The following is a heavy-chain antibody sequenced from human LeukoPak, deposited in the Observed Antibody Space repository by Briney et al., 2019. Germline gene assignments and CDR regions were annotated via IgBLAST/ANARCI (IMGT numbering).Heavy chain of an antibody. D-gene: IGHD2-2*01. V-gene: IGHV4-4*07. CDR2: IYTSGST. Sequence: SETLSLTCTVSGGSISSYYWSWIRQPAGKGLEWIGRIYTSGSTNYNPSLKCRVTMSVDTSKNQFYLKLSSVTAAETAGFYCASSDIVVVPAAQNDAFDIWGQGTMVTVSS. CDR3: ASSDIVVVPAAQNDAFDI. J-gene: IGHJ3*02. CDR1: GGSISSYY.